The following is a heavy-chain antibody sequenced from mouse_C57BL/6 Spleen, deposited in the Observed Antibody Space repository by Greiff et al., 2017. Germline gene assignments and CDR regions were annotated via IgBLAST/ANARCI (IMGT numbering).Heavy chain of an antibody. CDR2: IDPEDGET. D-gene: IGHD1-1*01. CDR3: AYWVVATHGAMDY. V-gene: IGHV14-2*01. Sequence: EVMLVESGAELVKPGASVKLSCTASGFNIKDYYMHWVKQRTEQGLEWIGRIDPEDGETKYAPKFQGKATITADTSSNTAYLQLSSLTSEDTAVYYCAYWVVATHGAMDYWGQGTSVTVSS. J-gene: IGHJ4*01. CDR1: GFNIKDYY.